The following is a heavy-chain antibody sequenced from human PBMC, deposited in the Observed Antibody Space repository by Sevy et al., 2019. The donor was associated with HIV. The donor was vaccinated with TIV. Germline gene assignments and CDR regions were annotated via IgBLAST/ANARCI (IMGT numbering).Heavy chain of an antibody. CDR3: VRAFSATYSAYFDY. Sequence: GGSLRLSCAGSGVTTEDYDMNWVRQVPGKGLEWVSGIYRNGGSTAYADSVKGRFTISRDNAKRSLYLQMNSLRVDDTALYYCVRAFSATYSAYFDYWGQGSLVTVSS. CDR1: GVTTEDYD. V-gene: IGHV3-20*04. CDR2: IYRNGGST. D-gene: IGHD1-26*01. J-gene: IGHJ4*02.